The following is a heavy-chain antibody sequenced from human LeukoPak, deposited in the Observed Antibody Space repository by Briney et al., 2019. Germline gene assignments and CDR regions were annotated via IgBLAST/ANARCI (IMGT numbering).Heavy chain of an antibody. CDR1: GFTFSNYW. J-gene: IGHJ4*02. CDR3: AKVPDYYDSSGYCHFDY. Sequence: GGSLRLSCAASGFTFSNYWMSWVRQAPGKGLEWVSAISGSGGSTYYADSVKGRFTISRDNSKNTLYLQMNSLRAEDTAVYYCAKVPDYYDSSGYCHFDYWGQGTLVTVSS. CDR2: ISGSGGST. D-gene: IGHD3-22*01. V-gene: IGHV3-23*01.